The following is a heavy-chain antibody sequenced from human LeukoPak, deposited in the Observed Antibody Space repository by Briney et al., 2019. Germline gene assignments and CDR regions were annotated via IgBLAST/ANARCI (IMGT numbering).Heavy chain of an antibody. Sequence: SETLSLTCAVYGGSFSGYYWSWIRQPPGKGLEWIGEINHSGSTNYNPSLKSRVTISVDTSKNQFSLKLSSVTAADTAVYYCARSGSSAFDYWAQGTLVTVSS. J-gene: IGHJ4*02. CDR2: INHSGST. CDR3: ARSGSSAFDY. V-gene: IGHV4-34*01. CDR1: GGSFSGYY. D-gene: IGHD1-26*01.